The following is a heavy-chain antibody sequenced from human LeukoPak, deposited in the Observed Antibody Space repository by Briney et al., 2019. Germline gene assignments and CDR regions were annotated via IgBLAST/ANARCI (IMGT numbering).Heavy chain of an antibody. V-gene: IGHV3-66*01. Sequence: PGGSLRLSCAASGFTFSSNWMHWVRQAPGKGLEWVSVIYSGGSTYYADSVKGRFTISRDNSKNTLYLQMNSLRAEDTAVYYCARASLDDFWSGYEFLYFDYWGQGTLVTVSS. CDR2: IYSGGST. CDR1: GFTFSSNW. J-gene: IGHJ4*02. D-gene: IGHD3-3*01. CDR3: ARASLDDFWSGYEFLYFDY.